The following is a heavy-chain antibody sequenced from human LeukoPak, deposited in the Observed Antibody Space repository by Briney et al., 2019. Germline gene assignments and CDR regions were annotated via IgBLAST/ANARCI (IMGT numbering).Heavy chain of an antibody. CDR2: ISGSGSNT. CDR1: GFTFSSYA. CDR3: AKPARTDYADY. J-gene: IGHJ4*02. Sequence: GGSLRLSCAASGFTFSSYAMNWVRQAPGKGLEWVSAISGSGSNTYYADSVKGRFTISRDNSKNTLYLQMNSLRAEDTAIYYCAKPARTDYADYWGQGTLVTVSS. D-gene: IGHD1-14*01. V-gene: IGHV3-23*01.